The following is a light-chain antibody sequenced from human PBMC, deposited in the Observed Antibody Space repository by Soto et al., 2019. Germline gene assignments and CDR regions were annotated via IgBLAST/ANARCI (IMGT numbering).Light chain of an antibody. CDR2: EVS. CDR3: NSYAGSNNWV. CDR1: SSDVGGSNY. Sequence: QSALTQPPSAPGSPGQSVTISCTGTSSDVGGSNYVSWYQQHPGKAPKLMIYEVSMQPSGVPGRFSGSKSGNMASPPVSGIQAEDEADYYCNSYAGSNNWVFGGGTKLTVL. J-gene: IGLJ3*02. V-gene: IGLV2-8*01.